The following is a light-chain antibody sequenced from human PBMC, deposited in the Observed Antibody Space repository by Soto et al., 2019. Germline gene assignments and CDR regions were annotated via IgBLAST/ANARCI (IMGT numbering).Light chain of an antibody. V-gene: IGKV3-20*01. CDR3: QQFDSSLIYC. Sequence: EILLTQSPGTLSLSPGETATLSCRSSQSVTSTYLAWYQQRPGQSPRLIIYGGSTRATGFPDRFSGGGSGTDFTLTISRLEPEDSAVYYCHCQQFDSSLIYCVGQGTKLEI. CDR1: QSVTSTY. CDR2: GGS. J-gene: IGKJ2*03.